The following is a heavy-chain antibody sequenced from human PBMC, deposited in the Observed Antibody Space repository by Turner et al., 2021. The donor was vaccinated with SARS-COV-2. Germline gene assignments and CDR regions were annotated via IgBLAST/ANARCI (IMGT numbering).Heavy chain of an antibody. J-gene: IGHJ6*02. V-gene: IGHV3-30-3*01. D-gene: IGHD3-16*01. CDR2: ISYDGSNE. CDR3: ARDLGYPFGGMDV. Sequence: QVQLVESGGCVVQPGRSLRLTCAASGFTFSSYAMHWVRQAPGKGLGWVAIISYDGSNENYADSVKGRFTISRDNSKNTLYLQMNSLRAEDTAVYYCARDLGYPFGGMDVWGQGTTVTVSS. CDR1: GFTFSSYA.